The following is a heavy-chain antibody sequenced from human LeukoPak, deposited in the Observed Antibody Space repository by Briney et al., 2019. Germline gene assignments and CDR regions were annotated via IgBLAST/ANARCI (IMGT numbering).Heavy chain of an antibody. V-gene: IGHV4-38-2*02. D-gene: IGHD2-2*01. CDR3: ARDGSTSRAAEYFQH. Sequence: SKTLSLTCTVSGYSISSGYYWGWIRQPPGKGLEWIGSIYHSGSTYYNPSLKSRVTISVDTSKNQFSLKLSSVTAADTAVYYCARDGSTSRAAEYFQHWGQGTLVTVSS. J-gene: IGHJ1*01. CDR2: IYHSGST. CDR1: GYSISSGYY.